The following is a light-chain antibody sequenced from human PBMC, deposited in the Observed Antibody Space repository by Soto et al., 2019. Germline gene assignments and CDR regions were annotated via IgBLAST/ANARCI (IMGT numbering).Light chain of an antibody. CDR2: DAS. Sequence: TQSPATLSFFPGERATLSCRASQSVSRNLAWYQQKPGKAPKLLIYDASNLETGVPSRFSGSGSGTDFTFTISSLQPEDIATYYCQQYDNLPQTFGQGTKVDIK. CDR1: QSVSRN. J-gene: IGKJ1*01. V-gene: IGKV1-33*01. CDR3: QQYDNLPQT.